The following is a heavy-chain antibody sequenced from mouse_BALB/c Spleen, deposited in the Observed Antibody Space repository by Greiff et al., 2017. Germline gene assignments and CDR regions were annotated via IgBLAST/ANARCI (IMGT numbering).Heavy chain of an antibody. CDR1: GFDFSRYW. CDR3: AKGGGRAMDY. J-gene: IGHJ4*01. Sequence: EVKLVESGGGLVQPGGSLKLSCAASGFDFSRYWMSWVRQAPGKGLEWIGEINPDSSTINYTPSLKDKFIISRDNAKNTLYLQMSKVRSEDTALYYCAKGGGRAMDYWGQGTSVTVSS. CDR2: INPDSSTI. V-gene: IGHV4-1*02.